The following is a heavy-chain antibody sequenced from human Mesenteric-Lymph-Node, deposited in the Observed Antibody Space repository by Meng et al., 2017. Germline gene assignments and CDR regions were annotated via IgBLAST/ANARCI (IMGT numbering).Heavy chain of an antibody. CDR1: GFTFSSYS. V-gene: IGHV3-30*03. J-gene: IGHJ4*02. D-gene: IGHD3/OR15-3a*01. Sequence: QVQLVESGGGVVHPGTSLRLSCAASGFTFSSYSIHWVRQAPGKGLEWVAVISSDGSSQYYANSVKGRFAISRDNSKNTLYLQMNSLRVDDTAVYHCARWTSHYDFWGQGTLVTVSS. CDR2: ISSDGSSQ. CDR3: ARWTSHYDF.